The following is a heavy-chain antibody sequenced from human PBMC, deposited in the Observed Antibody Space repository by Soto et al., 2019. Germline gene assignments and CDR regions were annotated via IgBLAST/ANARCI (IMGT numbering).Heavy chain of an antibody. D-gene: IGHD2-2*01. CDR1: GFAFSSFE. CDR3: ASQPAVWPFNWFDP. V-gene: IGHV3-48*03. Sequence: GGSLRLSXAASGFAFSSFEMTWVRQAPGKGLEWVSYISSIGSTIYYADSVKGRFTISRDNAKNALYLQMNSLRAEDTAVYYCASQPAVWPFNWFDPWGQGTLVTVSS. CDR2: ISSIGSTI. J-gene: IGHJ5*02.